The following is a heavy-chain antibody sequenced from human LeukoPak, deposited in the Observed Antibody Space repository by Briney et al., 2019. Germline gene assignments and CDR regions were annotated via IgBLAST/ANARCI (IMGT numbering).Heavy chain of an antibody. CDR2: IYPGDSDT. V-gene: IGHV5-51*01. CDR1: GYTFTSQW. J-gene: IGHJ4*02. CDR3: ARQSQGGSSTWYYY. Sequence: GESLKISCKGSGYTFTSQWIGWVRQMPGKGLEWMGLIYPGDSDTRYNPSFQGQVTISAVKSITTAYLQWSSLKASDTAMYFCARQSQGGSSTWYYYWGQGTLVTVSS. D-gene: IGHD6-13*01.